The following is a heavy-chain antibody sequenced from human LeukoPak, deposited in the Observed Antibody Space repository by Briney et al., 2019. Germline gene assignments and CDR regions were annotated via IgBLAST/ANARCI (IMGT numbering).Heavy chain of an antibody. Sequence: GGSLRLSCAASGFTFSSYGMHWVRQAPGKGLEWVAVISYDGSNKYYADSVKGRFTISRDNSKNTLYLQMNSLRAEDTAVYYCAKGHYYYVSSGPRYFQHWGQGTLVTVSS. CDR1: GFTFSSYG. J-gene: IGHJ1*01. V-gene: IGHV3-30*18. CDR3: AKGHYYYVSSGPRYFQH. CDR2: ISYDGSNK. D-gene: IGHD3-22*01.